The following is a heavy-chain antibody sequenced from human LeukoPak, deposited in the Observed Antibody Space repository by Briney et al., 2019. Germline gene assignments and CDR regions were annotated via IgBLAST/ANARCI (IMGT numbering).Heavy chain of an antibody. CDR1: GYTFTSYA. CDR3: ARDQQRVSMVRGVLFY. D-gene: IGHD3-10*01. J-gene: IGHJ4*02. Sequence: GASVKVSCKASGYTFTSYAMHWVRQAPGQRLEWMGWINAGNGNTKYSQKFQGRVTITRDTSASTAYMELSSLRSEDTAVYYCARDQQRVSMVRGVLFYWGQGTLVTVSS. V-gene: IGHV1-3*01. CDR2: INAGNGNT.